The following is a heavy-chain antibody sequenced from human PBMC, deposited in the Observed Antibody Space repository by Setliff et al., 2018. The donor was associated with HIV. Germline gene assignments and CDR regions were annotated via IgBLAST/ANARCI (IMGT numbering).Heavy chain of an antibody. V-gene: IGHV3-11*04. Sequence: GGSLRLSCAGSGSGGSGFTFSDYYMSWVRQAPGKGLEWLSYISSSGTTTYYADSVKGRFTISRDNAKNSVLLQMNSLRVEDTAMYYCARDWPSSTAAGDCWGQGTLVTVSS. J-gene: IGHJ4*02. D-gene: IGHD6-6*01. CDR3: ARDWPSSTAAGDC. CDR2: ISSSGTTT. CDR1: GFTFSDYY.